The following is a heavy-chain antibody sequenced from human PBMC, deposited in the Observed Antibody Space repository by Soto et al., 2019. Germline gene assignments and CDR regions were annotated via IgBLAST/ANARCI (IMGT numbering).Heavy chain of an antibody. CDR1: GGSISSYY. V-gene: IGHV4-59*01. J-gene: IGHJ3*02. CDR2: IYYSGST. D-gene: IGHD4-4*01. Sequence: QVQLQESGPGLVKPSETLSLTCTVSGGSISSYYWSWIRQPPGKGLEWIGYIYYSGSTNYHPSLKSRLTISVDTSKDQFSLKLSSVTAADTAVYYCARGGNTALIWGQGTMVTVSS. CDR3: ARGGNTALI.